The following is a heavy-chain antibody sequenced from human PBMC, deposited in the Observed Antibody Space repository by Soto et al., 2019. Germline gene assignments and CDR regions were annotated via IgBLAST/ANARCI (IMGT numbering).Heavy chain of an antibody. CDR2: IYHTGTT. D-gene: IGHD6-6*01. V-gene: IGHV4-39*01. Sequence: KTSETLSHTCTVSGDSISSSTYYWVWIRQPPGKGLEWIGCIYHTGTTYHNPSLKSRVTISVDTSKNQFSLKLSSVTAADTAVYYCARPYFSSSSMFDYWGQGTLVTVSS. CDR1: GDSISSSTYY. CDR3: ARPYFSSSSMFDY. J-gene: IGHJ4*02.